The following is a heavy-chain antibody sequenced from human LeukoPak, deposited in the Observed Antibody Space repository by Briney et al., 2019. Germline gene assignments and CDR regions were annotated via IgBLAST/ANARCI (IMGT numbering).Heavy chain of an antibody. J-gene: IGHJ4*02. Sequence: GASVKVSCKASGYTFTGYYMHWVRQAAGQGLEWMGWINPNSCGTNYAHKFQGRVTMHSDRYIRTAYIELNRLTSDDTAVYYCAREGVIAVAGNRLFSVLREFDYWGQGTLVTVSS. V-gene: IGHV1-2*02. CDR2: INPNSCGT. D-gene: IGHD6-19*01. CDR3: AREGVIAVAGNRLFSVLREFDY. CDR1: GYTFTGYY.